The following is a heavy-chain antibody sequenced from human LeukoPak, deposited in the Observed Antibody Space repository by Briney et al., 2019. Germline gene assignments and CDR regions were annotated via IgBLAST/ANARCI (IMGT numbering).Heavy chain of an antibody. Sequence: SLRLSCAASGFTFDDYAMHWVRQAPGKGLEWVSGISWNSGSIGYADSVKGRFTISRDNAKSSLYLQMNSLRAEDTALYYCAKDIGTGFGELVFDYWGQGTLVTVSS. CDR2: ISWNSGSI. D-gene: IGHD3-10*01. CDR3: AKDIGTGFGELVFDY. CDR1: GFTFDDYA. J-gene: IGHJ4*02. V-gene: IGHV3-9*01.